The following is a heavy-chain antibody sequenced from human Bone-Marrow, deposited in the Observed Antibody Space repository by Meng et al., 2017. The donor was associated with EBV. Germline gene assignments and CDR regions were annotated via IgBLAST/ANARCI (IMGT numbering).Heavy chain of an antibody. CDR3: AKDLSGRFDP. V-gene: IGHV3-30*18. Sequence: VQLVESGGGVVQPGSALRLSCAASGFIFSGYGFHWVRQAPGKGPEWVAIIPSDASHNKYYADSVKGRFTISRDNSKNTLYLQMNSLKIEDTAVYYCAKDLSGRFDPWGQGTLVTVSS. D-gene: IGHD1-14*01. CDR1: GFIFSGYG. J-gene: IGHJ5*02. CDR2: IPSDASHNK.